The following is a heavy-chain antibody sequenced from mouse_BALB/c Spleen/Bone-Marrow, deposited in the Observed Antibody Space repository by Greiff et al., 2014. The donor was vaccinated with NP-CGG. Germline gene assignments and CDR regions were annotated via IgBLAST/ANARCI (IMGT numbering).Heavy chain of an antibody. Sequence: EVQLVESGPGLVKPSQSLSLTCTVTGYSITSDYAWNWNRQFPGNILEWMGYLSYSGTTGYNPSLKSRISITRDTSKNQFFLQLNSVTTEDTATYYCARGIYYGRGYFDVWGAGTTVTVSS. CDR1: GYSITSDYA. CDR2: LSYSGTT. CDR3: ARGIYYGRGYFDV. V-gene: IGHV3-2*02. D-gene: IGHD1-1*01. J-gene: IGHJ1*01.